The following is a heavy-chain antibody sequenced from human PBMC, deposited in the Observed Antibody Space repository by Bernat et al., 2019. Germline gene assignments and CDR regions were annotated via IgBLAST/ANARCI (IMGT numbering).Heavy chain of an antibody. V-gene: IGHV3-15*01. Sequence: EVQLMESGGGLVEPGGSLRLSCAASGFSLSDAWLIWVRQAPGRGLEWVSRIKSKTTGGTTDYVAPVNGRFTISRDDSTNTLYMEMNNLRSEDTAVYYCAASLVTHGGFDVWGQETLVTVSS. J-gene: IGHJ3*01. CDR2: IKSKTTGGTT. D-gene: IGHD2-15*01. CDR3: AASLVTHGGFDV. CDR1: GFSLSDAW.